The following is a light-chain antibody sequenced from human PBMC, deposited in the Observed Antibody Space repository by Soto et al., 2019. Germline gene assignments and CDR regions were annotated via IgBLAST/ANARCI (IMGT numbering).Light chain of an antibody. V-gene: IGKV1-39*01. Sequence: DIQMTQSPSSLSASVGDRVTITCRASQRITRYLNWYQQKSGKGPKLLISVISSLQSGVPSRFSGSGSGTDFTLTISSLQPEDFATYDCQQSDSIPLTFGQGTKVEIK. CDR1: QRITRY. CDR3: QQSDSIPLT. CDR2: VIS. J-gene: IGKJ1*01.